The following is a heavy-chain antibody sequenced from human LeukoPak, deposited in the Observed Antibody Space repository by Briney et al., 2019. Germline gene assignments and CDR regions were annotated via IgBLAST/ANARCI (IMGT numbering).Heavy chain of an antibody. J-gene: IGHJ4*02. V-gene: IGHV3-23*01. D-gene: IGHD4-17*01. CDR1: GFTFSSYA. Sequence: GGSLRLSCAASGFTFSSYAMNWVSQARGKGLEWVSGISGGGGSTYYADSVKGRFTISRDNSKNTLYLQMNSLRAEDTAVYYCAKAPLLTTVTHFDYWGQGTLVTVSS. CDR2: ISGGGGST. CDR3: AKAPLLTTVTHFDY.